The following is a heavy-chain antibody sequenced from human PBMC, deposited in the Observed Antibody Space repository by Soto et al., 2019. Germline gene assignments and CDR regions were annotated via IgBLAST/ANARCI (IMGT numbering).Heavy chain of an antibody. CDR2: ISAYNGNT. D-gene: IGHD2-2*01. CDR1: GYTFTSYG. J-gene: IGHJ6*03. CDR3: ARESLYCSSTSCYSWDPSYYYYMDV. Sequence: ASVKVSCKASGYTFTSYGISWVRQAPGQGLEWMGWISAYNGNTNYAQKLQGRVTMTTDTSTSTAYMELRSLRSDDTAVYYCARESLYCSSTSCYSWDPSYYYYMDVWGKGTTVTVSS. V-gene: IGHV1-18*01.